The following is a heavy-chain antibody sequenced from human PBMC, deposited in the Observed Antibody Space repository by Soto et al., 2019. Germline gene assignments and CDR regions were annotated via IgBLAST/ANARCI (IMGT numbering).Heavy chain of an antibody. D-gene: IGHD2-15*01. Sequence: GGSLRLSCAASGFTVSSNYMSWVRQAPGKGLEWVSVIYSGGSTYYADSVKGRFTISRDNSKNTLYLQMNSLRAEDTAVYYCARDGYCSGGSCYKDFDYWGQGTLVTVSS. J-gene: IGHJ4*02. CDR3: ARDGYCSGGSCYKDFDY. CDR1: GFTVSSNY. CDR2: IYSGGST. V-gene: IGHV3-66*01.